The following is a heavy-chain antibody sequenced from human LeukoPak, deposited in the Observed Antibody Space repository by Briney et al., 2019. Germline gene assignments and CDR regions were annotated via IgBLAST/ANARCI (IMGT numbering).Heavy chain of an antibody. CDR3: ARDTGVWFGGMGMDV. V-gene: IGHV3-7*01. D-gene: IGHD3-10*01. CDR2: IKQDGSEK. J-gene: IGHJ6*02. CDR1: GFTFGSYW. Sequence: GGSLRLSCAASGFTFGSYWMSWVRQAPGKGLEWVANIKQDGSEKYYVDSVKGRFTISRDNAKNSLYLQMNSLRAEDTAVYYCARDTGVWFGGMGMDVWGQGTTVTVSS.